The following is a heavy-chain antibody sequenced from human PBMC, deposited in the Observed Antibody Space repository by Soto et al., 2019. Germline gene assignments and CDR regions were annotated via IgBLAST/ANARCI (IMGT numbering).Heavy chain of an antibody. CDR3: AKDGRGSGSHYNSVGY. D-gene: IGHD3-10*01. J-gene: IGHJ4*02. Sequence: EVQLVESGGGLIQPGGSLKLSCAASGFTVGNNYMSWVRQAPGKGLEWVSLIYSTGTTKYADSVKARFTVSRDNAKNTLYLQMNSLRAEDTAVYYCAKDGRGSGSHYNSVGYWGQGTRVTVSS. V-gene: IGHV3-53*01. CDR1: GFTVGNNY. CDR2: IYSTGTT.